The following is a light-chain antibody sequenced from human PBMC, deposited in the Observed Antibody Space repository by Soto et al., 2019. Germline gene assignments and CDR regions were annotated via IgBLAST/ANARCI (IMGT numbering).Light chain of an antibody. V-gene: IGLV2-8*01. Sequence: LTQPPSASGSPGQSVTISCTGTSSDVGGYNYVSWYQQHPGKAPQLMIYEVSKRPSGVPDRFSGSKSGNTASLTVSGLQAEDEADYYCSSYAGSNNLGVFGTGTKVTVL. CDR2: EVS. CDR3: SSYAGSNNLGV. J-gene: IGLJ1*01. CDR1: SSDVGGYNY.